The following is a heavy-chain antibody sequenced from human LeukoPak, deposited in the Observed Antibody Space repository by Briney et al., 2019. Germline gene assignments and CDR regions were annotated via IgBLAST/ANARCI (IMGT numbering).Heavy chain of an antibody. CDR1: GFTFSSYG. Sequence: GGTLRLSCAASGFTFSSYGMSWVRQAPGKGLEWVSIIYSGGSTFYADSVKGRFTISRDNSKNTLYLQMNSLRAEDTAVYYCARGGSYLSAFDIWGQGTMVTVSS. J-gene: IGHJ3*02. CDR3: ARGGSYLSAFDI. D-gene: IGHD1-26*01. V-gene: IGHV3-53*01. CDR2: IYSGGST.